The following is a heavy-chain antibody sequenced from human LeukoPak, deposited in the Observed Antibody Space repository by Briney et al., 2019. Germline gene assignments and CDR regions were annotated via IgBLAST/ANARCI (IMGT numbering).Heavy chain of an antibody. Sequence: PSETLSLTCTVSGVSITTSTHYWAWIRQPPGKGLEWIASMFYRGSTYYNASLRSRVTLSVDTSKNQFSLKLSSVTAADTAVYYCARQGYSAYEILDYWGQGTLVTVSS. J-gene: IGHJ4*02. CDR3: ARQGYSAYEILDY. CDR1: GVSITTSTHY. D-gene: IGHD5-12*01. CDR2: MFYRGST. V-gene: IGHV4-39*01.